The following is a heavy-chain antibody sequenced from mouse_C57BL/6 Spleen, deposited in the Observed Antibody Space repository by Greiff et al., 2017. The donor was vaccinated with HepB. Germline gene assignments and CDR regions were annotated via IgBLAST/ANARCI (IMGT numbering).Heavy chain of an antibody. CDR1: GYTFTSYD. J-gene: IGHJ4*01. CDR3: ARSYGKKDYYAMDY. D-gene: IGHD2-1*01. V-gene: IGHV1-85*01. CDR2: IYPRDGST. Sequence: QVHLKESGPELVKPGASVKLSCKASGYTFTSYDINWVKQRPGQGLEWIGWIYPRDGSTKYYEKFKGKATLTVDPSSSTAYMELHSLTSADSAVYFCARSYGKKDYYAMDYWGQGTSVTVSS.